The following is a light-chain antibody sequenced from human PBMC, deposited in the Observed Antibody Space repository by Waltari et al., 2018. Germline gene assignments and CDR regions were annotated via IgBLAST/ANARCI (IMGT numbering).Light chain of an antibody. Sequence: EIVLTQSPGTLSLSPGERATLSCRASQSVSSNYVAWYQQKPGQAPRLLIYGASSRATGIPARFSGSGSGTDFTLTISRLEPEDFAVYYCQQYGGSRTFGQGTKVDIK. V-gene: IGKV3-20*01. CDR2: GAS. CDR1: QSVSSNY. CDR3: QQYGGSRT. J-gene: IGKJ1*01.